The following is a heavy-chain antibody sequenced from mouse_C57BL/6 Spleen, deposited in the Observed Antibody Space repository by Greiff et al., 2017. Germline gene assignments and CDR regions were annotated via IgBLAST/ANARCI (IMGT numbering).Heavy chain of an antibody. J-gene: IGHJ2*01. CDR2: ISSGSSTI. Sequence: EVMLVESGGGLVKPGGSLKLSCAASGFTFSDYGMHWVRQAPGQGLEWVAYISSGSSTIYYADTVKGRFTISRDNAKNTLFLQMTSLTSEDKAMYYCARTHYYGSCYGYWGQGTTLTVSS. CDR1: GFTFSDYG. V-gene: IGHV5-17*01. CDR3: ARTHYYGSCYGY. D-gene: IGHD1-1*01.